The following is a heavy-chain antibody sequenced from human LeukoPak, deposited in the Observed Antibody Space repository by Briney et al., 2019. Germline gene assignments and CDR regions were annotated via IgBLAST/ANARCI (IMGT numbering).Heavy chain of an antibody. Sequence: ASVKVSCKAPGYTFTGYYMHWVRQAPGQGLEWMGWINPNSGGTNYAQKFQGRVTMTRDTSISTAYMELSRLRSDDTAVYYCARGGGPPGSSDFKTTNWFDPWGQGTLVTVSS. D-gene: IGHD2-2*01. V-gene: IGHV1-2*02. CDR3: ARGGGPPGSSDFKTTNWFDP. J-gene: IGHJ5*02. CDR1: GYTFTGYY. CDR2: INPNSGGT.